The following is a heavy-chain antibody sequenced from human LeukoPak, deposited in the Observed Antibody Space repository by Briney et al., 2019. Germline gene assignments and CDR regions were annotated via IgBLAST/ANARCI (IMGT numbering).Heavy chain of an antibody. CDR1: GGSISSSSYY. V-gene: IGHV4-39*01. CDR2: IYYSGIN. Sequence: PSETLSLTCTVSGGSISSSSYYWGWLRQPPGKGLEWIGSIYYSGINYNHPSLKSRVTISVDTSKNQFSLKLSSVTAADTAVYYCARHEYSSSWFDYWGQGTLVTVSS. D-gene: IGHD6-13*01. J-gene: IGHJ4*02. CDR3: ARHEYSSSWFDY.